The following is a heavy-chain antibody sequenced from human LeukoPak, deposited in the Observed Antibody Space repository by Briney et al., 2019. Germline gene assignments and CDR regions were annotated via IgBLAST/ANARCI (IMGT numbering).Heavy chain of an antibody. V-gene: IGHV3-74*01. CDR3: ARETGYSSIWGEGQLDY. D-gene: IGHD6-13*01. Sequence: GGSLRLSRAASGFTFSSYWMHWVRQAPGKGLVWVSRINSDGSSTSYADSVKGRFTISRDNAKNTLYLQMNSLRAEDTAVYYCARETGYSSIWGEGQLDYWGQGTLVTVSS. CDR1: GFTFSSYW. J-gene: IGHJ4*02. CDR2: INSDGSST.